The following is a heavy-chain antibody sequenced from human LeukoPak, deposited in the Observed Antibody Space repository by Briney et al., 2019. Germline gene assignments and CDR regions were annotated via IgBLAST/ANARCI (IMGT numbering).Heavy chain of an antibody. J-gene: IGHJ3*02. Sequence: ASVKVSCKASGYTFTSYGLSWVRQAPGQGLEWMGWISDSNNKTNYAQNLQGRVTMTTDTSTSTAYMELRSLRSDDTAVYYCARVYTYYYAFDIWGQGTMVTVSS. D-gene: IGHD3-10*01. V-gene: IGHV1-18*01. CDR3: ARVYTYYYAFDI. CDR1: GYTFTSYG. CDR2: ISDSNNKT.